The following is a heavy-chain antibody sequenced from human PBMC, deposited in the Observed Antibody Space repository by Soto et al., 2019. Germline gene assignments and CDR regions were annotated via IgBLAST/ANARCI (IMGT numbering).Heavy chain of an antibody. Sequence: GSLRLSCAASGFTFSSYAMSWIRQPPGKGLEWIGSVYYRGGTYYNPSLKSRVTISVDTSKNQFSLMLSSVTAADTAGYYCARLETGSYAGDYWGPGTLVTVSS. D-gene: IGHD1-26*01. V-gene: IGHV4-39*01. CDR2: VYYRGGT. CDR1: GFTFSSYA. CDR3: ARLETGSYAGDY. J-gene: IGHJ4*02.